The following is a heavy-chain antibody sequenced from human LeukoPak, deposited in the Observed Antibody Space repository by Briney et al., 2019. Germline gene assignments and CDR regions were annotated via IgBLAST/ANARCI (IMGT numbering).Heavy chain of an antibody. CDR1: GYSFTGYY. D-gene: IGHD2-2*01. CDR3: ARDRAYCSSTSCFNWFDP. Sequence: ASVTVSCKASGYSFTGYYMHWVRQAPGQGLEWMGWINPNSGGTNYAQKFQGRVTMTRDTSISTAYMEVRRLGSDDTAVYYCARDRAYCSSTSCFNWFDPWGQGTLVTVSS. V-gene: IGHV1-2*02. CDR2: INPNSGGT. J-gene: IGHJ5*02.